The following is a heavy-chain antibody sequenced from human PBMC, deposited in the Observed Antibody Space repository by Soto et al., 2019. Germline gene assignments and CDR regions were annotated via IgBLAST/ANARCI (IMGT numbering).Heavy chain of an antibody. V-gene: IGHV3-23*01. D-gene: IGHD6-13*01. CDR3: ASKAYSSSWYYYYGMDV. CDR1: GFTCSSYA. CDR2: ISGSGGST. J-gene: IGHJ6*02. Sequence: PGRSLRLSCAASGFTCSSYAVRWVRQAPGKGLEWVSAISGSGGSTYYADSVKGRFTISRDNSKNTLYLQMNSLRAEDTAVYYCASKAYSSSWYYYYGMDVWGQGTTVTVSS.